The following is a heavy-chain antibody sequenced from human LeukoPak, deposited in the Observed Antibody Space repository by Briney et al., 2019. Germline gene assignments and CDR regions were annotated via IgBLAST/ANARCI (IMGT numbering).Heavy chain of an antibody. Sequence: ASVKVSCKASGYTFTGYYMHWVRQAPGQGLEWTGWINPNSGGTNYAQKFQGRVTMTRGTSISTAYMELSRLRSDDTAVYYCARTALWFGESTHYFDYWGQGTLVTVSS. J-gene: IGHJ4*02. D-gene: IGHD3-10*01. CDR1: GYTFTGYY. CDR3: ARTALWFGESTHYFDY. V-gene: IGHV1-2*02. CDR2: INPNSGGT.